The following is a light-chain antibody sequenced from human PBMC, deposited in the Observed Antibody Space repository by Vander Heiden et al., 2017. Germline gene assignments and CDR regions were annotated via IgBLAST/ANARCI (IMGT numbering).Light chain of an antibody. CDR2: WAS. V-gene: IGKV4-1*01. Sequence: DIVMTQSPDSLAVSLGERATIHCKSSQSGLYSSNNKTYLAWYQQKSFQPPKLLIYWASTRESGVPDRFSGSRTGTDFTLTISSLHAEDVAVYYCQGDEGSRHTFRGESKEGLK. CDR1: QSGLYSSNNKTY. J-gene: IGKJ4*01. CDR3: QGDEGSRHT.